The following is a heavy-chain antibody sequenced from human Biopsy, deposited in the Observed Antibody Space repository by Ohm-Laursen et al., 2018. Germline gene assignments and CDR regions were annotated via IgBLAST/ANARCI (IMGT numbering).Heavy chain of an antibody. CDR2: IIPIVGIT. CDR1: GDTFSRSA. J-gene: IGHJ6*02. D-gene: IGHD3-10*01. Sequence: SSVKVSCKASGDTFSRSAFFWVRQAPGQGLVYLGRIIPIVGITNHAQIFQGRITLTADKSTFMVYMELSRLRSDDTAIYYCARGGSGSGYYGMDVWGQGATVSVSS. V-gene: IGHV1-69*04. CDR3: ARGGSGSGYYGMDV.